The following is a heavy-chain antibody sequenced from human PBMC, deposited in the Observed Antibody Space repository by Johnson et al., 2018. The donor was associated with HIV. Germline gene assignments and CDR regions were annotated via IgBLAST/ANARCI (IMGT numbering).Heavy chain of an antibody. D-gene: IGHD3-22*01. V-gene: IGHV3-11*04. CDR1: GFIFSDYY. CDR2: ISSSGKST. J-gene: IGHJ3*02. Sequence: QVQLVESGGGLVKPGGSLRLSCAVSGFIFSDYYMSWIRQAPGKGLEWVSYISSSGKSTNYADSVKGRFTISRDNAKNSLYLQMNSLRAEDTAVYYCARDRFGYYDSSGSYAFDIWGQGTMVTVSS. CDR3: ARDRFGYYDSSGSYAFDI.